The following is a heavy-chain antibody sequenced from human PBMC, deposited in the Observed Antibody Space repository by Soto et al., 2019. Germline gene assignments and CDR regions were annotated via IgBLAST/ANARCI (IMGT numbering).Heavy chain of an antibody. V-gene: IGHV4-34*01. Sequence: PSETLSLTCAVYGGSFSGYYWSWIRQPPGKGLEWIGEINHSGSTNYNPSLKSRVTISVDTSKNQFSLKLSSVTAADTAVYYCARGPYYYGSGSYYNWFDPWGQGTLVTVSS. CDR1: GGSFSGYY. CDR3: ARGPYYYGSGSYYNWFDP. J-gene: IGHJ5*02. CDR2: INHSGST. D-gene: IGHD3-10*01.